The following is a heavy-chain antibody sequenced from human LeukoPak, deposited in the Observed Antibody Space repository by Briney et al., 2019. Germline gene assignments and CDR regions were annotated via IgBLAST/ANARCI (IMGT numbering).Heavy chain of an antibody. CDR3: ARSLAPNDYVWGSYRYDY. Sequence: ASVKVSCKASVYTFTGYYMHWVRQAPGQGLEWMGWINPNSGGTNYAQKFQGRVTMTRDTSISTAYMELSRLRSDDTAVYYCARSLAPNDYVWGSYRYDYWGQGTLVTASS. V-gene: IGHV1-2*02. J-gene: IGHJ4*02. CDR2: INPNSGGT. CDR1: VYTFTGYY. D-gene: IGHD3-16*02.